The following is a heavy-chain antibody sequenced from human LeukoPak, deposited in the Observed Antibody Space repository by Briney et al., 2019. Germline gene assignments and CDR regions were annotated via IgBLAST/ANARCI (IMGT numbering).Heavy chain of an antibody. D-gene: IGHD3-16*01. J-gene: IGHJ6*03. Sequence: GGSLRLSCVASGFTFSSYSMNWVRQAPGKGLEWVSYISGSSGTIYYADSVKGRFTISRDNAKNSLYLQMLSLRAGDTAVYYCARRSEFGVLYYMDIWGKGTTVTVSS. CDR1: GFTFSSYS. CDR3: ARRSEFGVLYYMDI. V-gene: IGHV3-48*01. CDR2: ISGSSGTI.